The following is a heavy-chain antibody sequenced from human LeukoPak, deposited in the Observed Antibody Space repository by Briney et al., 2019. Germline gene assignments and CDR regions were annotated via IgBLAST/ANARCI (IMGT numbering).Heavy chain of an antibody. Sequence: ASVKVSCKASGYTFTGYYMHWVRQAPGQGLEWMGWINPNSGGTNYAQKFQGRVTMTRDTSISTAYMELSRLRSDDTAVYYCAREVSDSSGYYYDYWGQGTLVTVSS. CDR1: GYTFTGYY. CDR3: AREVSDSSGYYYDY. D-gene: IGHD3-22*01. CDR2: INPNSGGT. V-gene: IGHV1-2*02. J-gene: IGHJ4*02.